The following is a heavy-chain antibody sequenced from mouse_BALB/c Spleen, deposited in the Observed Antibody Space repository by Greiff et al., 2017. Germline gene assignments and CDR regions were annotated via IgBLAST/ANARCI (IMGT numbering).Heavy chain of an antibody. J-gene: IGHJ4*01. Sequence: VQLKESGAELVKPGASVKLSCTASGFNIKDTYMHWVKQRPEQGLEWIGRIDPANGNTKYDPKFQGKATITADTSSNTAYLQLSSLTSEDTAVYYCARSRPRQLGLRGYAMDYWGQGTSVTVSS. D-gene: IGHD3-2*01. CDR3: ARSRPRQLGLRGYAMDY. CDR2: IDPANGNT. V-gene: IGHV14-3*02. CDR1: GFNIKDTY.